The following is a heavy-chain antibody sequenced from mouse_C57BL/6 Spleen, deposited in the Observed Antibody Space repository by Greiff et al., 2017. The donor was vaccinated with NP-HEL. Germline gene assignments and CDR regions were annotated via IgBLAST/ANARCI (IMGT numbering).Heavy chain of an antibody. V-gene: IGHV1-69*01. J-gene: IGHJ4*01. CDR3: ARRIYYGSSYDAMDY. CDR1: GYTFTSYW. D-gene: IGHD1-1*01. CDR2: IDPSDSYT. Sequence: QVQLQQPGAELVMPGASVKLSCKASGYTFTSYWMHWVKQRPGQGLEWIGEIDPSDSYTNYNQKFKGKSTLTVDKSSSTAYMQLSILTSEDSAVYYCARRIYYGSSYDAMDYWGQGTSVTVSS.